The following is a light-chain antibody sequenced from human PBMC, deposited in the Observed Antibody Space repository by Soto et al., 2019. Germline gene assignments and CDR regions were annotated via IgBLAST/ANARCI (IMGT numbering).Light chain of an antibody. CDR3: QQRSNWL. V-gene: IGKV3-11*01. CDR1: QDVSRY. Sequence: ESVVTQSPATLSLSPGERATLSCRASQDVSRYLAWYQQKPGQSPRLLIYDASNRATGVPARFSGSGSGTDFTLTISRLEPEDFAVYYCQQRSNWLFGPGTKVDIK. J-gene: IGKJ3*01. CDR2: DAS.